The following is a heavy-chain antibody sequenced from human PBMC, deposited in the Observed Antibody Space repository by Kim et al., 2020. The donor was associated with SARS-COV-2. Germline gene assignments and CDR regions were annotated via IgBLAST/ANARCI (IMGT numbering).Heavy chain of an antibody. CDR3: AKAFTGYSYGIDY. J-gene: IGHJ4*02. Sequence: EDTGEGRVTNTRDNSKNTLYLQMNSLRAEDTAVYYCAKAFTGYSYGIDYWGQGTLVTVSS. V-gene: IGHV3-23*01. D-gene: IGHD5-18*01.